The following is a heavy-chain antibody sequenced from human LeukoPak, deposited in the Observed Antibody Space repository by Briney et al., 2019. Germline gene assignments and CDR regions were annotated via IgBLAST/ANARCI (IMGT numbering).Heavy chain of an antibody. D-gene: IGHD6-6*01. V-gene: IGHV4-31*03. CDR2: IYYSGST. Sequence: SQTLSLTCTVSGGSISSGGYYWSWIRQHPGKGLEWIAYIYYSGSTYYNPSLKSRVTISVDTSKNQFSLKLSSVTAADTAVYYCARVFRVIEYSSSPVHYGMDVWGQGTTVTVSS. CDR3: ARVFRVIEYSSSPVHYGMDV. CDR1: GGSISSGGYY. J-gene: IGHJ6*02.